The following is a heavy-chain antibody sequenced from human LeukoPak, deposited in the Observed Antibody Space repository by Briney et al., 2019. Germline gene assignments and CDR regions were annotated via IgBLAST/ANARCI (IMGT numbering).Heavy chain of an antibody. CDR1: GFSLTTSGMC. Sequence: SGPALVKPTQPLTLTCAFSGFSLTTSGMCVSWIRQPPGKALEWLARIDWDDDKYYSTSLKTRLTIPKDTSKNQVVLTMTNMDPVDTATYFCARMERGSYALDYWGQGIMVTVSS. V-gene: IGHV2-70*11. CDR2: IDWDDDK. CDR3: ARMERGSYALDY. J-gene: IGHJ4*02. D-gene: IGHD1-26*01.